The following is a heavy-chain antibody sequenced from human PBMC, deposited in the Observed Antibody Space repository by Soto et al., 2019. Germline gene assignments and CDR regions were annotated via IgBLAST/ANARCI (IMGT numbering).Heavy chain of an antibody. Sequence: GGSLRLSCAASGFTFSSYDMHWVRQATGKGLEWVSAIGTAGDTYYPGSVKGRFTISRENAKNSLYLQMNSLGAEDTAVYYCARVHATGWNRGYSGYDYARGGYYYGMDVWGQGTTVTVSS. CDR2: IGTAGDT. CDR1: GFTFSSYD. CDR3: ARVHATGWNRGYSGYDYARGGYYYGMDV. D-gene: IGHD5-12*01. J-gene: IGHJ6*02. V-gene: IGHV3-13*01.